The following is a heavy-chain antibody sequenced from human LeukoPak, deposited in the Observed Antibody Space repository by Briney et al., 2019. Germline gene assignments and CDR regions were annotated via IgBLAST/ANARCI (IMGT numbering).Heavy chain of an antibody. CDR2: ISSSSSYI. Sequence: PGGSLRLSCAASGFTFSNYNMNWVRQAPGKGLEWVSSISSSSSYIYYADSVKGRFTISRDNAKNSLYLQMNSLRAEDTAVYYCARGDSGSYLVDYWGQGTLVTVSS. CDR3: ARGDSGSYLVDY. V-gene: IGHV3-21*01. CDR1: GFTFSNYN. D-gene: IGHD1-26*01. J-gene: IGHJ4*02.